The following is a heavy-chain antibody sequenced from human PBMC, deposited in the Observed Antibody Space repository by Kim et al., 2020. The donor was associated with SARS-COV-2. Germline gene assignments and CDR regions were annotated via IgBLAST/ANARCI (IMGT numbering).Heavy chain of an antibody. CDR3: AKDGWDYRGMDV. V-gene: IGHV3-23*01. D-gene: IGHD1-26*01. J-gene: IGHJ6*02. Sequence: VRGRFNISRDDSKNTLYPQLNSLRGDDTALYYCAKDGWDYRGMDVWGQGTTVTVSS.